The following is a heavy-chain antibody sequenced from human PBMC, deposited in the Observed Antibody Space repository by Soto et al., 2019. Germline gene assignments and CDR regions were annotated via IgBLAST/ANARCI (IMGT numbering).Heavy chain of an antibody. CDR2: LNVTGNI. CDR1: NDSFTSYY. CDR3: ARDAKYSLIWDDYQGIDV. V-gene: IGHV4-4*07. J-gene: IGHJ6*02. D-gene: IGHD1-26*01. Sequence: PSETLPLTCPVSNDSFTSYYWSWIRQSAGRRLGWIWGLNVTGNIPYNPSLRRRVTVASDSSINQFFLRLSSVTAADTAVYYGARDAKYSLIWDDYQGIDVWGPGTTVTGS.